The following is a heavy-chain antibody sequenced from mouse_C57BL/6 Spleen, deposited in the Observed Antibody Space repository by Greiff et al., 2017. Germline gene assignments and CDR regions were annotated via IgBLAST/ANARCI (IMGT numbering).Heavy chain of an antibody. V-gene: IGHV3-6*01. J-gene: IGHJ3*01. CDR3: AIYDYDGGAY. Sequence: EVKLQESGPGLVKPSQSLSLTCSVTGYSITSGYYWNWIRQFPGNKLEWMGYISYDGSNNYNPSLKNRISITRDTSKNQFFLKLNSVTTEDTATYYCAIYDYDGGAYWGQGTLVTVSA. CDR2: ISYDGSN. CDR1: GYSITSGYY. D-gene: IGHD2-4*01.